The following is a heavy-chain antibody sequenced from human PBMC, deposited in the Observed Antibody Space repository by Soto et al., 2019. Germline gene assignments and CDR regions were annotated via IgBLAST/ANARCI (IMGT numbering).Heavy chain of an antibody. D-gene: IGHD3-10*01. Sequence: SETLSLTCAVYGVSFSGYYWSWILQPPGKGLEWIGEINHSGSTNYNPSLKSRVTISVDTSKNQFSLKLSSVTAADTAVYYCARGYYYGAGSYQLYSGSYYDGMDVWGQWTTVT. CDR1: GVSFSGYY. CDR2: INHSGST. CDR3: ARGYYYGAGSYQLYSGSYYDGMDV. V-gene: IGHV4-34*01. J-gene: IGHJ6*02.